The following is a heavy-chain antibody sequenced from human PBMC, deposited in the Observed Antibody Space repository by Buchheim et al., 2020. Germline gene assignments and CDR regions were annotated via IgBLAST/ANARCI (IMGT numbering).Heavy chain of an antibody. Sequence: EVQLVESGGGLVKAGGSLRLSCVASGFSFSSYDINWVRQAPGKGLEWVSSISSSSSYTYDAESVKGRFTISRDNAKNSLYLQMNSLRAEDTAVYYCARANFLDYWGQGTL. CDR3: ARANFLDY. CDR2: ISSSSSYT. V-gene: IGHV3-21*01. D-gene: IGHD5-24*01. J-gene: IGHJ4*02. CDR1: GFSFSSYD.